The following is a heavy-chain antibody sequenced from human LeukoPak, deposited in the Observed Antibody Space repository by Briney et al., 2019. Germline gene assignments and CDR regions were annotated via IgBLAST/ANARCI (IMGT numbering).Heavy chain of an antibody. V-gene: IGHV3-7*03. D-gene: IGHD3-22*01. CDR3: ARGAWYYYDSSGYYYTENDAFDI. J-gene: IGHJ3*02. CDR1: GFTFSLYW. Sequence: PGGSLRLSCAASGFTFSLYWMNWVRRAPGKGLEWVANIKQDGSEKYYVDSVKGRFTISRDNAKNSLYLQMNSLRAEDTAVYYCARGAWYYYDSSGYYYTENDAFDIWGQGTMVTVSS. CDR2: IKQDGSEK.